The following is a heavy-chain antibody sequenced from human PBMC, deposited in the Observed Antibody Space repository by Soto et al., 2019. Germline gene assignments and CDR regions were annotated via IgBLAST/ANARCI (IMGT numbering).Heavy chain of an antibody. V-gene: IGHV3-30*18. D-gene: IGHD3-22*01. Sequence: PGGSLRLSCAASGFTFSSYGMHWVRQAPGKGLEWVAVISYDGSNKYYADSVKGRFTISRDNSKNTLYLQMNSLRAEDTAVYYCAKSLRDYDSNGTSGAFDIWGQGTMVTVSS. CDR1: GFTFSSYG. CDR3: AKSLRDYDSNGTSGAFDI. CDR2: ISYDGSNK. J-gene: IGHJ3*02.